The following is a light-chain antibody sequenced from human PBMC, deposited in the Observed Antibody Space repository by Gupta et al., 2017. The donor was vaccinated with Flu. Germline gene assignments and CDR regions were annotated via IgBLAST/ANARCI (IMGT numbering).Light chain of an antibody. V-gene: IGKV1-5*03. Sequence: DLQMPQSPSPLSASVGDRVTITCRASHSVSSWLAWYQQKPGKAPKLLIFKASSLERGVPERFSGSGSGTEFTLKISSLQPDDVATYYCQQDKRYSQTFGQGTKVEIK. J-gene: IGKJ1*01. CDR2: KAS. CDR1: HSVSSW. CDR3: QQDKRYSQT.